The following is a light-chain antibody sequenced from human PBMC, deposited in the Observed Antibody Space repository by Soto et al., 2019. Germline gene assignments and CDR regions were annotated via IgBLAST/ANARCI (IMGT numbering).Light chain of an antibody. J-gene: IGKJ1*01. CDR1: QSVSSSY. Sequence: EIVLTQSPGTLSLSPGERATLSCRASQSVSSSYLAWYQQKPGQAPSLLIYGASSRATGIPDRFSGSGSGTDFTLTIRRLEPEDFAVYYCQQYGSSPWTFGQGTKVELK. CDR3: QQYGSSPWT. V-gene: IGKV3-20*01. CDR2: GAS.